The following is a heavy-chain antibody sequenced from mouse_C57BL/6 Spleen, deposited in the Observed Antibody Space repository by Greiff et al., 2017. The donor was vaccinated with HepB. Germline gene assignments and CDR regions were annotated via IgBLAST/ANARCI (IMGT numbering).Heavy chain of an antibody. CDR3: AREGRLRRKYFDV. J-gene: IGHJ1*03. V-gene: IGHV1-26*01. CDR1: GYTFTDYY. Sequence: EVQLQQSGPELVKPGASVKISCKASGYTFTDYYMNWVKQSHGKSLEWIGDINPNNGGTSYNQKFKGKATLTVDKSSSTAYMELRSLTSEDSAVYYCAREGRLRRKYFDVWGTGTTVTVSS. CDR2: INPNNGGT. D-gene: IGHD2-4*01.